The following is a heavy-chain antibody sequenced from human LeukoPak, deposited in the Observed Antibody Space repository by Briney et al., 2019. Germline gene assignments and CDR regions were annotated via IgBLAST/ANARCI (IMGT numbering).Heavy chain of an antibody. CDR1: GLTFNSHS. V-gene: IGHV3-23*01. Sequence: GGSLRLSCVASGLTFNSHSMSWVRQAPAMGLEYVSVVSTNGDVTFYADSVKGRFTISRDNSKNTLFLQMNSLRAEDTAVYYCAKLSLSGRSQSADYWGQGTLVTVSS. CDR3: AKLSLSGRSQSADY. CDR2: VSTNGDVT. D-gene: IGHD3-10*01. J-gene: IGHJ4*02.